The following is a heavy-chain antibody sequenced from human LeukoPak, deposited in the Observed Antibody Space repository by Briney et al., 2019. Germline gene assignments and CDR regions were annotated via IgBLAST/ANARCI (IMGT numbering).Heavy chain of an antibody. D-gene: IGHD5-18*01. CDR2: ISGSGGST. V-gene: IGHV3-23*01. Sequence: GGSLRLSCAASGFTFSSYAMSWVRQAPGKGLEWVSAISGSGGSTYYADSVKGRLTISRDNSKNTLYLQMNSLRAEDTAVYYCAKSRPRDTAMVTESGKYFDYWGQGTLVTVSS. CDR3: AKSRPRDTAMVTESGKYFDY. J-gene: IGHJ4*02. CDR1: GFTFSSYA.